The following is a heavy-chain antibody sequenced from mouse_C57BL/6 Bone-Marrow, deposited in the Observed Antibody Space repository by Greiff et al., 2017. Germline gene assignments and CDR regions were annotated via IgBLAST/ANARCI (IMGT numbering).Heavy chain of an antibody. CDR3: AGYGDYGGYAMDY. CDR2: IDPSDSYT. Sequence: VQLQQPGAELVMPGASVKMSCKASGYTFTSYWMHWVKQRPGQGLEWIGEIDPSDSYTNYNQKFKGKSTLTVDKSSSTAYMQLSSLTSEDSAVYYCAGYGDYGGYAMDYWGQGTSVTVSS. D-gene: IGHD2-13*01. CDR1: GYTFTSYW. J-gene: IGHJ4*01. V-gene: IGHV1-69*01.